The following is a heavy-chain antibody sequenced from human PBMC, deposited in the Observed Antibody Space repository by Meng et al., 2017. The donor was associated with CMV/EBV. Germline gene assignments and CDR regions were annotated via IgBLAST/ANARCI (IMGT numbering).Heavy chain of an antibody. J-gene: IGHJ6*02. CDR1: GFTFSSYS. V-gene: IGHV3-21*01. D-gene: IGHD3-3*01. CDR3: ARSTGSRKGITIFGVVIDYGMDV. Sequence: GGSLRLSCAASGFTFSSYSMNWVRQAPGKGLEWVSSISSSSSYIYYADSVKGRFTISRANAKNSLYLQMNSLRAEDTAVYYCARSTGSRKGITIFGVVIDYGMDVWGQGTTVTVSS. CDR2: ISSSSSYI.